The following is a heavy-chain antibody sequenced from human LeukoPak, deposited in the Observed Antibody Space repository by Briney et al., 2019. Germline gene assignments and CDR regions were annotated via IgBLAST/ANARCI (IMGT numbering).Heavy chain of an antibody. CDR3: AREEGYCSSTSCSNWFDP. CDR2: INAGNSNT. Sequence: ASVKVSCKASGYTFTSYAMHWVRQAPGQRLEWMGWINAGNSNTKYSQKFQGRVTITRDTSASTAYMELSSLRSEDTAVYYCAREEGYCSSTSCSNWFDPWSQGTLVTVSS. CDR1: GYTFTSYA. V-gene: IGHV1-3*01. J-gene: IGHJ5*02. D-gene: IGHD2-2*01.